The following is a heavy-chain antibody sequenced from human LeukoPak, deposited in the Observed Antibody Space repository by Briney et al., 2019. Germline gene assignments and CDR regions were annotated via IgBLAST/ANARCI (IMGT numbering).Heavy chain of an antibody. CDR3: GRRTSYDTLTGYTYWYFDL. V-gene: IGHV4-59*01. J-gene: IGHJ2*01. CDR2: SSYSGST. Sequence: SETLTLTCTVSGGCISSYYWSWIRQPPGRRLEWIGYSSYSGSTDYNPSLRSRVTMSVDTSKNQLSLKLSSETAADTAVYYCGRRTSYDTLTGYTYWYFDLWGRGTLVTVSS. CDR1: GGCISSYY. D-gene: IGHD3-9*01.